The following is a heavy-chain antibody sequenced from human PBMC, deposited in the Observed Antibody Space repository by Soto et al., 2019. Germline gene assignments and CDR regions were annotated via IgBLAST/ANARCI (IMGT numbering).Heavy chain of an antibody. CDR2: IIPIFGTA. CDR1: GGTFSSYS. CDR3: AREKMDIVATIGGPRDDAFDI. J-gene: IGHJ3*02. V-gene: IGHV1-69*13. D-gene: IGHD5-12*01. Sequence: GASVKVSCKASGGTFSSYSISWVLEAPGQGLEWMGGIIPIFGTANYAQKFQGRVTITADESTSTAYMELSSLRSEDTAVYYCAREKMDIVATIGGPRDDAFDIWGQGTMVTVSS.